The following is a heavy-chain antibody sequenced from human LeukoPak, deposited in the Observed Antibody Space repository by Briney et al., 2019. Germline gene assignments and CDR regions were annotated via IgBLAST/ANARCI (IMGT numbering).Heavy chain of an antibody. CDR1: GFTFSSYS. D-gene: IGHD3-22*01. V-gene: IGHV3-53*01. Sequence: GGSLRLSCVVSGFTFSSYSMNWVRQAPGKGLEWVSVIYSGGSTYYADSVKGRFTISRDNSKNTLYLQMNSLRAEDTAVYYCARGGKLIVVAGGMDVWGQGTTVTVSS. J-gene: IGHJ6*02. CDR2: IYSGGST. CDR3: ARGGKLIVVAGGMDV.